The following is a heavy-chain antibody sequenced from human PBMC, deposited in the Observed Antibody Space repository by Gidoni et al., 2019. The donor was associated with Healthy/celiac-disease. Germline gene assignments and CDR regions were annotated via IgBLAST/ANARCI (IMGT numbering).Heavy chain of an antibody. D-gene: IGHD3-22*01. CDR1: GGSISSSSYY. J-gene: IGHJ4*02. Sequence: QLQLQESGPGLVKPSETLSLTCTVSGGSISSSSYYWGWIRQPPGKGLEWIGSIYYSGSTYYNPSLKSRVTISVDTSKNQFALKLSSVTAADTAVYYCARLQGDSSGYPLYYFDYWGQGTLVTVSS. CDR2: IYYSGST. CDR3: ARLQGDSSGYPLYYFDY. V-gene: IGHV4-39*01.